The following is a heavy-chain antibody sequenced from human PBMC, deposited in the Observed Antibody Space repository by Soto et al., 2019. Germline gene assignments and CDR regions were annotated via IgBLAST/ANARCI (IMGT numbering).Heavy chain of an antibody. Sequence: QVQLVQSGAEVKKPGASVKVSCKASGYTFTSYGISWVRQAPGQGLEWMGWISAYNGNTNYAQKLQGRVTMTTDTSTSTAYLELRILRSDDTAVYNCASDHSFGGPFDPWGQRTQVTVSS. CDR2: ISAYNGNT. CDR3: ASDHSFGGPFDP. J-gene: IGHJ5*02. V-gene: IGHV1-18*01. D-gene: IGHD3-10*01. CDR1: GYTFTSYG.